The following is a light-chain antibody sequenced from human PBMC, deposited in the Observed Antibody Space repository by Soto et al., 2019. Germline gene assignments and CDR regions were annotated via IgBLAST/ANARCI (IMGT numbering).Light chain of an antibody. Sequence: EIVVTQSPATLSVSPGERVTLSCRASQSVSSSLAWYQQRPGHAPRLLIYDTSTRAAGISARFSGSGSGTEFTLTISSLQSEDFAVYYCQQYIDWPPGTFGQGTKVDI. CDR2: DTS. CDR3: QQYIDWPPGT. V-gene: IGKV3-15*01. CDR1: QSVSSS. J-gene: IGKJ1*01.